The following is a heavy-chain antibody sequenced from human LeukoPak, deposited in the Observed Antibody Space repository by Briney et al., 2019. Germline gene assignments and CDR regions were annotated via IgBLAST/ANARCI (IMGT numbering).Heavy chain of an antibody. Sequence: PGGSLRLSCAASGFTFSSYWMSWVRQAPGKGLEWVANIKQDGSEKYYVDSVKGRFTISRDNAKNSLYLQMNSLRAEDTAVYYCARDLWDYYDSSGYYDYWGQGTLVTVSS. V-gene: IGHV3-7*01. J-gene: IGHJ4*02. CDR2: IKQDGSEK. CDR3: ARDLWDYYDSSGYYDY. CDR1: GFTFSSYW. D-gene: IGHD3-22*01.